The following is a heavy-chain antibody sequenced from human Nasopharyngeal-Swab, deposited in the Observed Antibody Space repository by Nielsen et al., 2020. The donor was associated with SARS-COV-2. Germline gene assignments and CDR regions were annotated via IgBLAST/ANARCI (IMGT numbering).Heavy chain of an antibody. J-gene: IGHJ4*02. V-gene: IGHV3-48*04. CDR3: ARSRYSYGSYFDS. CDR1: GFTFSIDG. D-gene: IGHD5-18*01. CDR2: ITGTGTI. Sequence: GESLKISCVASGFTFSIDGMNWVRQAPGKGLKWVSYITGTGTIYFADSVKGRFTISRDNTKNSLYLQMNSLRAEDTAVYYCARSRYSYGSYFDSWGQGTLVTVSS.